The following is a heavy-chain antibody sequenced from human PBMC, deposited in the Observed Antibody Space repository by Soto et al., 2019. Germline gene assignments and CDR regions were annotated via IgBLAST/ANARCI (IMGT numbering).Heavy chain of an antibody. V-gene: IGHV3-21*01. D-gene: IGHD1-26*01. J-gene: IGHJ4*02. Sequence: EVLLVESGGGLVKPGGSLRLSCAASGFTFSTYNMNWVRQAPGKGLEWVSSINGRGNYIYYTDAVKGRFTISRDNAKTSLYLKMNSRRAEDTAVYYCAREDGIVGATSAFDYWGQGTLVTVSS. CDR2: INGRGNYI. CDR1: GFTFSTYN. CDR3: AREDGIVGATSAFDY.